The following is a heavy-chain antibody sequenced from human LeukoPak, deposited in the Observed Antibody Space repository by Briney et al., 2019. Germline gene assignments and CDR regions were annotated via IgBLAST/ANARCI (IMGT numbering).Heavy chain of an antibody. D-gene: IGHD2-15*01. CDR2: IYPGDSET. CDR1: GYSFSDYW. J-gene: IGHJ5*02. CDR3: ARLYCSGGSSFDP. V-gene: IGHV5-51*01. Sequence: GESLKISCTGSGYSFSDYWNAWVRQMPGKGLEWMGIIYPGDSETTYSPSFQGQVTISADRSITTTYLQWSSLKASDTAMYYCARLYCSGGSSFDPWGDGALVTVSS.